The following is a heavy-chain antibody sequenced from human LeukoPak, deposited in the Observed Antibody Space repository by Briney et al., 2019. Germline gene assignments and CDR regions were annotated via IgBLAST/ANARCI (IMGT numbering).Heavy chain of an antibody. CDR1: GFTFSNYS. D-gene: IGHD2-2*01. J-gene: IGHJ4*02. CDR3: AKDRSSSTSCSNY. V-gene: IGHV3-23*01. CDR2: ISGNGGST. Sequence: GGPLRLSCAASGFTFSNYSLTWVRQAPGKGLEWVSDISGNGGSTSYADSVRGRFTISRDNSKNTLYLQMNSLRAEDTAVYYCAKDRSSSTSCSNYWGQGTLVTVSS.